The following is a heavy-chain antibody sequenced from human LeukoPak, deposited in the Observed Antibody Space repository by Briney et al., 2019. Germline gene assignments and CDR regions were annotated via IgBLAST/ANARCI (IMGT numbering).Heavy chain of an antibody. J-gene: IGHJ6*02. Sequence: GGSLRLSCAASGFTFSSYAMSWVRQAPGKGLEWVSAISGSGGSTYYADSVKGRFTISRDNSKNTLYLQMNSLRAEDTAVYYCARHTPGKVVNVYYLNGMDVWGQGTTVTVSS. V-gene: IGHV3-23*01. D-gene: IGHD4-23*01. CDR3: ARHTPGKVVNVYYLNGMDV. CDR2: ISGSGGST. CDR1: GFTFSSYA.